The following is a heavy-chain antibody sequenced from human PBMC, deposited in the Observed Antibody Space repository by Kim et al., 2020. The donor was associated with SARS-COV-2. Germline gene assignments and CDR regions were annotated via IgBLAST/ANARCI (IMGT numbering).Heavy chain of an antibody. CDR2: IHDSGST. CDR3: AREYSAFAF. CDR1: GGSISFYY. J-gene: IGHJ4*02. V-gene: IGHV4-59*01. Sequence: SETLSLTCTVSGGSISFYYWSWLRQPPGKGLEWIGYIHDSGSTSYYPSLKSRVSLSMDMSKNQLSLKLTSVTAADTATYFCAREYSAFAFWGQGTPVTVS. D-gene: IGHD5-12*01.